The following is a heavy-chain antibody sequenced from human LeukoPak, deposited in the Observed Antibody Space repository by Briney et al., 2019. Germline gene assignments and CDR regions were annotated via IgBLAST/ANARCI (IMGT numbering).Heavy chain of an antibody. CDR3: VRDSAKEKYSGYDPHDY. J-gene: IGHJ4*02. V-gene: IGHV3-48*02. CDR1: GFTFSSYS. D-gene: IGHD5-12*01. CDR2: ISSSSSMI. Sequence: GGSLRLSCAASGFTFSSYSMNWVRQAPGKGLEWVSYISSSSSMIYYADSVKGRFTISRDNAKNSLYLQMNSLRDENTAVYYCVRDSAKEKYSGYDPHDYWGQGTLVTVSS.